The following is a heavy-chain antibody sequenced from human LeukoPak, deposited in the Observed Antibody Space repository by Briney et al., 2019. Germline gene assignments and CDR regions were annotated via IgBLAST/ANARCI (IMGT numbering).Heavy chain of an antibody. CDR2: IIPILGTA. CDR3: ARDPPHGYCSSTSCYGNDY. CDR1: GGTFSSCA. J-gene: IGHJ4*02. Sequence: ASVKVSCKASGGTFSSCAVSWVRQAPGQGLEWMGGIIPILGTANYAQKFQGRVTITADESTSTAYMELSSLRSEDTAVYYCARDPPHGYCSSTSCYGNDYWGQGTLVTVSS. D-gene: IGHD2-2*03. V-gene: IGHV1-69*13.